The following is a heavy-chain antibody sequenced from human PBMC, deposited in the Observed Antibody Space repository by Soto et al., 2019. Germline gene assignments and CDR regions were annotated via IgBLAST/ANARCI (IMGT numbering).Heavy chain of an antibody. V-gene: IGHV2-5*01. J-gene: IGHJ4*02. CDR3: ARRNPITGTPVLEE. CDR2: IYWNDDK. Sequence: SGRTLVNPTQTLTLTCTFSGFSLSTSGVGVGCIRQPPGKALEWLALIYWNDDKRYSPSLKSRLTITKDTSKSQVVLTMTKMDPVDTATFYGARRNPITGTPVLEEWGQGTLVTV. CDR1: GFSLSTSGVG. D-gene: IGHD1-20*01.